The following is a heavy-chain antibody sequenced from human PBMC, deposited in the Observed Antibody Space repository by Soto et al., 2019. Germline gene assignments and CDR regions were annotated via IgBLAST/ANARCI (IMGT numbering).Heavy chain of an antibody. CDR2: ISAYNGNT. CDR1: GYTFTSYG. J-gene: IGHJ4*02. V-gene: IGHV1-18*01. D-gene: IGHD6-13*01. CDR3: ASPAQRRSWYEGFDY. Sequence: QVRLVQSGAEVKKPGASVKVSCKASGYTFTSYGISWVRQAPGQGLEWMGWISAYNGNTNYAQKLQGRVTMKTDTSTSTAYMELRSLSSDDTAVYYCASPAQRRSWYEGFDYWGQGTLVTVS.